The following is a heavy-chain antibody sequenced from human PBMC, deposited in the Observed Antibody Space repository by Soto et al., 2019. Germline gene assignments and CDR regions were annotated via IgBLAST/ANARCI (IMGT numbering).Heavy chain of an antibody. CDR3: ARDRVTTPRFYDY. CDR1: GGSVSSGIYY. Sequence: SETLSLTCTVSGGSVSSGIYYWSWIRQPPGKGLEWIGYIYYNGRTTYNPSLESRVTMSVDTSKNQFSLKLTSVTAADTAVYYCARDRVTTPRFYDYWGRGTLVTVSS. J-gene: IGHJ4*01. CDR2: IYYNGRT. D-gene: IGHD2-21*02. V-gene: IGHV4-61*01.